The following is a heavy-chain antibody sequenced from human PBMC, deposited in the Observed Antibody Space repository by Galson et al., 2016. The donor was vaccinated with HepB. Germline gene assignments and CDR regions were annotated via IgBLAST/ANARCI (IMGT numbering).Heavy chain of an antibody. Sequence: SLRLSCAASGFTFRKYDMSWVRQAPGKGLEWVSGISGSGALTYYADSVKGRFTISRDNSKNTLYLQMNSVRAEDTAVYYCADGLRSWFDPWGQGTLGTVSS. CDR3: ADGLRSWFDP. V-gene: IGHV3-23*01. D-gene: IGHD3-10*01. CDR2: ISGSGALT. CDR1: GFTFRKYD. J-gene: IGHJ5*02.